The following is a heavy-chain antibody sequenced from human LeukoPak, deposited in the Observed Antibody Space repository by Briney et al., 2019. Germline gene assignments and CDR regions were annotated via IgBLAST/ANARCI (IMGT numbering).Heavy chain of an antibody. Sequence: GGSLRLSCAAFGMTVSSNYISWVRQAPGNGLEWVSVIYIGGSTYFADSVKGRFTISRDYSQNTVYLQMNSLRDEDTAVYFCARARVGSTYSFDCWGQGTLVTVSS. CDR1: GMTVSSNY. J-gene: IGHJ4*02. CDR3: ARARVGSTYSFDC. D-gene: IGHD1-26*01. CDR2: IYIGGST. V-gene: IGHV3-53*01.